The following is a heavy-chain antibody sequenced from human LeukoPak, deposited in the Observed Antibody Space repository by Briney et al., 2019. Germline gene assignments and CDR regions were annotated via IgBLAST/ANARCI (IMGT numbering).Heavy chain of an antibody. CDR1: GYSFTTYW. Sequence: GESLKISCKGSGYSFTTYWIGWVRQMPGKGLEWMGIIYPGDSDTKYSPPFQGQVTISADKSINTAYLQWSSLKASDTAMYYCATVGLLGFYFDYWGQGTLVTASS. V-gene: IGHV5-51*01. D-gene: IGHD2-15*01. CDR3: ATVGLLGFYFDY. CDR2: IYPGDSDT. J-gene: IGHJ4*02.